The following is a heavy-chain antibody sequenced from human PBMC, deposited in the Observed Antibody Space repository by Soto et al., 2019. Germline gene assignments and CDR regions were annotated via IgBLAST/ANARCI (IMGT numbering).Heavy chain of an antibody. J-gene: IGHJ5*02. CDR3: ARVGNYDSSGSFDP. CDR2: ISSSGSTI. D-gene: IGHD3-22*01. V-gene: IGHV3-48*04. Sequence: GGSLRLSCAASGFTFSSYWMNWVRQAPGKGLEWVSYISSSGSTIYYADSVKGRFTISRDNAKNSLYLQMNSLRAEDTAVYYCARVGNYDSSGSFDPWGQGTLVTVSS. CDR1: GFTFSSYW.